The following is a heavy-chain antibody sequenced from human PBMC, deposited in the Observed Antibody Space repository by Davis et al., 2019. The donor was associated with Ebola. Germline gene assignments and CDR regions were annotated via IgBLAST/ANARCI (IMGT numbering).Heavy chain of an antibody. D-gene: IGHD4-17*01. J-gene: IGHJ6*02. CDR3: NMDYGADGMDV. V-gene: IGHV3-73*01. CDR2: IRSKANSYAT. CDR1: GFTFSGSA. Sequence: GGSLRLSCAGSGFTFSGSAMHWVRQASGKGLEWVGRIRSKANSYATAYAASVKGRFTISRDDSKNMAYLQMNSLKTEDTAVYYCNMDYGADGMDVWGQGTTVTVSS.